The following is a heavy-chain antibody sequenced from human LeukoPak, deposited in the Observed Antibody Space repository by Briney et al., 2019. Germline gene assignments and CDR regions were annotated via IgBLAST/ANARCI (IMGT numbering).Heavy chain of an antibody. J-gene: IGHJ4*02. D-gene: IGHD1-20*01. Sequence: PGGSLRLSCAASGFTFSDYYMSWIRQAPGKGLEWVSYISSSGSTIYYADSVKGRFTISRDNSKNTLYLQMNGLRAEDTAVYYCAKENNWNDGRFNYFDYWGQGTLVTVSS. V-gene: IGHV3-11*01. CDR3: AKENNWNDGRFNYFDY. CDR2: ISSSGSTI. CDR1: GFTFSDYY.